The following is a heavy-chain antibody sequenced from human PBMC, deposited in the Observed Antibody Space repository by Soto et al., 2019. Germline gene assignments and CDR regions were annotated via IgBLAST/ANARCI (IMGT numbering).Heavy chain of an antibody. D-gene: IGHD6-13*01. CDR2: IIPIFGTA. CDR3: ATSIAAAFVNWFDP. J-gene: IGHJ5*02. CDR1: GGTFSSYA. V-gene: IGHV1-69*06. Sequence: SVKVSCKASGGTFSSYAISWVRQAPGQGLEWMGGIIPIFGTANYAQKFQGRVTITADKSTSTAYMELSSLRSEDTAVYYCATSIAAAFVNWFDPCGQGTLVPVSS.